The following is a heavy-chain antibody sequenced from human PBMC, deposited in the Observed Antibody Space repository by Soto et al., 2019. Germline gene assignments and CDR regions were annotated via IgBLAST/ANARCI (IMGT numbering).Heavy chain of an antibody. CDR1: GYIFADYA. CDR2: IKADNGDT. CDR3: ATSDWAW. D-gene: IGHD3-9*01. Sequence: QVQIVQSGPEEKSPGASVKLSCTTSGYIFADYAIHWVRQAPGQGLEWVGWIKADNGDTRYSPKFQGRLTINRDISASTSYMELSGLRSADTAVFYCATSDWAWWGRGTLITVSS. V-gene: IGHV1-3*05. J-gene: IGHJ4*02.